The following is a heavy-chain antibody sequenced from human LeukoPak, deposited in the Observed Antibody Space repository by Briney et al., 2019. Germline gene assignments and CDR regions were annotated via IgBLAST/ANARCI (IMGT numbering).Heavy chain of an antibody. CDR2: ISYDGSNK. Sequence: PGRSLRLSCAASGLTFSSYAMHWVRQAPGKGLEWVAVISYDGSNKYYADSVKGRFTISRDNSKNTLYLQMNSLRAEDTAVYYCARGAQDYYDSSGYYYVDYWGQGTLVTVSS. J-gene: IGHJ4*02. CDR1: GLTFSSYA. CDR3: ARGAQDYYDSSGYYYVDY. D-gene: IGHD3-22*01. V-gene: IGHV3-30-3*01.